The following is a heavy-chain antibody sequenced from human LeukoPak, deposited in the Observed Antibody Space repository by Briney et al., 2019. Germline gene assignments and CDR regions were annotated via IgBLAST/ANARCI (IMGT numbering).Heavy chain of an antibody. D-gene: IGHD3-3*01. CDR3: ARGGGDYDFWSGYYYFDY. V-gene: IGHV1-8*01. Sequence: EASVKVSCKASGYTFTSYDINWVRQATGQGLERMGWMNPNSGNTGYAQKFQGRVTMTRNTSISTAYMELSSLRSEDTAAYYCARGGGDYDFWSGYYYFDYWGQGTLVTVSS. CDR2: MNPNSGNT. CDR1: GYTFTSYD. J-gene: IGHJ4*02.